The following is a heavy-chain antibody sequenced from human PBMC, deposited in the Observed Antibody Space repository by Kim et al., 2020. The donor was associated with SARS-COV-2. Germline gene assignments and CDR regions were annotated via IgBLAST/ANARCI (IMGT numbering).Heavy chain of an antibody. J-gene: IGHJ4*02. CDR1: GYSFTNYW. CDR2: IDPSDSSS. CDR3: ARQSAESRSFYILDN. V-gene: IGHV5-10-1*01. Sequence: GASLKISCQASGYSFTNYWISWVRQMPGKGLEWMGSIDPSDSSSNYSPTFQGHVTISSDKSTSTTYLQWSSLMASDIAIYFCARQSAESRSFYILDNWGLGTLVTVSS. D-gene: IGHD3-10*01.